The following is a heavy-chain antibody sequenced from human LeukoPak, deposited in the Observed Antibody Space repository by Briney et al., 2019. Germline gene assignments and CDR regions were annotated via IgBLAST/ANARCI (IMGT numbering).Heavy chain of an antibody. CDR2: ISGSGGST. Sequence: TGGSLRLSCAASGFTFSSSAMSWVRQAPGKGLEWVSTISGSGGSTDYADSVKGRFTISRDNSKNTLYLQMSSLRAEDTAIYYCARDPSSWTFDSWGQGTLVTVFS. V-gene: IGHV3-23*01. D-gene: IGHD6-13*01. J-gene: IGHJ4*02. CDR1: GFTFSSSA. CDR3: ARDPSSWTFDS.